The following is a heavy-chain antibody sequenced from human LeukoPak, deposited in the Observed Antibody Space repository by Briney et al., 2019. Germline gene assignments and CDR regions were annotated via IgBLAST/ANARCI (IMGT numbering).Heavy chain of an antibody. CDR2: ISSSSSTT. CDR1: GFTVSSKY. CDR3: ARGGNYSPHFDY. J-gene: IGHJ4*02. V-gene: IGHV3-48*02. D-gene: IGHD3-10*01. Sequence: GGSLRLSCAASGFTVSSKYMTWARQAPGKGLEWVSYISSSSSTTYYADSVKGRFTISRDNAKNSLYLQMNSLRDEDTAVYYCARGGNYSPHFDYWGQGTLVTVSS.